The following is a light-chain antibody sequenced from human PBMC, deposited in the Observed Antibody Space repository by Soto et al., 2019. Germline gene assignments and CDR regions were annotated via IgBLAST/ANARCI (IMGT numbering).Light chain of an antibody. CDR1: SGHSSYI. Sequence: QLVLTQSSSASASLGSSVKLTCTLSSGHSSYIIAWHQQQPGKAPRYLMKLEGSGSYNKGSGVPDRFSGSSSGADRYLTISNLRFEDAADYDCGTWDSNPRVFGGGTKLTDL. J-gene: IGLJ3*02. CDR2: LEGSGSY. CDR3: GTWDSNPRV. V-gene: IGLV4-60*02.